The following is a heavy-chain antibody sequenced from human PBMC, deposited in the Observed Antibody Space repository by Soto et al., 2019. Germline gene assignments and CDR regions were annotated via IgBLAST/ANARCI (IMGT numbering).Heavy chain of an antibody. CDR3: ARGLRYYYGSGRPYNWFDP. CDR1: GGSFSGYY. CDR2: INHSGST. D-gene: IGHD3-10*01. Sequence: SETLSLTCAVYGGSFSGYYWSWIRQPPGKGLEWIGEINHSGSTNYNPSLKSRITISVDTSKNQFSLKLSSVTAADTAVYYCARGLRYYYGSGRPYNWFDPWGQGTLVTVSS. J-gene: IGHJ5*02. V-gene: IGHV4-34*01.